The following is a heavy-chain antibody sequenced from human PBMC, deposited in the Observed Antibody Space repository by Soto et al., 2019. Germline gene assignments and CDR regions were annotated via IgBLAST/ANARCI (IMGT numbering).Heavy chain of an antibody. CDR1: GGSISSYY. CDR3: ARAGGYSSPAKH. CDR2: IYYSGNTNSGST. J-gene: IGHJ1*01. V-gene: IGHV4-59*01. D-gene: IGHD6-13*01. Sequence: SETLSLTCTVSGGSISSYYWSWIRQPPGKGLEWIGYIYYSGNTNSGSTNYNPSLNSRVTISVDTSKNQFSLKLTSVTAADTAVYYCARAGGYSSPAKHWGQGTLVTVSS.